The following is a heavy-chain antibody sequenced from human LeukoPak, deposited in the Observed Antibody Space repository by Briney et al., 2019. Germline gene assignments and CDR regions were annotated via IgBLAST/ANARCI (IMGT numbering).Heavy chain of an antibody. Sequence: GGSLRLSCAASGFTFNTYAMSWVRQAPGKGLEWVSAISGSGGSTYYADSVKGRFTISRDNSKNTLYLQMNSLRAEDTAVYYCAKGGREVPAAARHMDVWGQGTTVTVSS. J-gene: IGHJ6*02. CDR3: AKGGREVPAAARHMDV. CDR1: GFTFNTYA. D-gene: IGHD2-2*01. V-gene: IGHV3-23*01. CDR2: ISGSGGST.